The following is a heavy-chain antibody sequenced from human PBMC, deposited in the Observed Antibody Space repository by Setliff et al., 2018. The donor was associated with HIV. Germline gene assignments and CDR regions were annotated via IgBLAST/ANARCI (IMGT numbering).Heavy chain of an antibody. CDR2: IGSSNHGI. V-gene: IGHV3-48*04. D-gene: IGHD3-10*01. J-gene: IGHJ4*02. CDR3: ARDPLPDFRGWCY. Sequence: LSCAASGFNFKSYGMTWVRQAPGKGLDWVAHIGSSNHGIHYTASVKGRFTISRDNAKNSLYLQMNSLRAEDTAVYYCARDPLPDFRGWCYWGQGTLVTVSS. CDR1: GFNFKSYG.